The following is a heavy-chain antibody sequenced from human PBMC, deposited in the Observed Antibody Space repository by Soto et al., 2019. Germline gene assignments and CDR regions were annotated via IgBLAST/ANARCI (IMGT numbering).Heavy chain of an antibody. CDR3: ARLSRITFIVN. V-gene: IGHV1-2*02. CDR2: IDPSTGTS. J-gene: IGHJ4*02. CDR1: GYTFADYS. Sequence: QVRLVQSGAEVKSPGTSVKVSCQTSGYTFADYSIHWVRQAPGQGLEYMGNIDPSTGTSDSAQTMQGRISMNTDASNSTVYMELNNLRSADTAVYYCARLSRITFIVNWGQGTLVTVSS. D-gene: IGHD3-22*01.